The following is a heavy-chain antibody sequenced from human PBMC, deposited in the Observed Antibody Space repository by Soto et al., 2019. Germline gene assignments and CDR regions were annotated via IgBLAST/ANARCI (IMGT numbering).Heavy chain of an antibody. CDR1: GYRFTSYW. J-gene: IGHJ6*02. Sequence: GESLKISCKASGYRFTSYWIAWVRQTPGKGLEWMGIIYPGDSDTRYSPSFQGQVTISADKSTSTAYLQWSGLKASDSAMYYCARVGAYYDIVTGYPSYYYYGMDVWGPGTTVTVSS. CDR2: IYPGDSDT. D-gene: IGHD3-9*01. CDR3: ARVGAYYDIVTGYPSYYYYGMDV. V-gene: IGHV5-51*01.